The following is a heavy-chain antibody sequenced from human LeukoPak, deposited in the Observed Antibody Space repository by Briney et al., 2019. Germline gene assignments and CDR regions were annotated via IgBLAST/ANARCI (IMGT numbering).Heavy chain of an antibody. D-gene: IGHD5-18*01. CDR3: ARGGRGYSFAQADY. CDR2: ICSTGSNI. V-gene: IGHV3-48*03. Sequence: TGGSLRLSCAASAFTFSSYEMNWVRQAPGKGLEWVSYICSTGSNIYYSDSVKGRFTISRDNAKNSLYLQMNSVRAEDTAVYYCARGGRGYSFAQADYWGQGTLVTVSS. CDR1: AFTFSSYE. J-gene: IGHJ4*02.